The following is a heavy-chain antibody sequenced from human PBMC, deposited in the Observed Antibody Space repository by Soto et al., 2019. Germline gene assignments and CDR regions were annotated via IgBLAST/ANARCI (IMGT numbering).Heavy chain of an antibody. CDR1: GYTFIDYY. CDR3: ARVNGDAPPRGMDV. CDR2: INPNTGGT. Sequence: QVQLVQSGTEVKKPGASVNVSCKASGYTFIDYYIHWVRQAPGQGLEWMGRINPNTGGTYYAQNFQAWVTMTRDTSLSTAYMELTRLRPDDTAVYYCARVNGDAPPRGMDVWGQGTTVTVSS. V-gene: IGHV1-2*04. D-gene: IGHD2-8*01. J-gene: IGHJ6*02.